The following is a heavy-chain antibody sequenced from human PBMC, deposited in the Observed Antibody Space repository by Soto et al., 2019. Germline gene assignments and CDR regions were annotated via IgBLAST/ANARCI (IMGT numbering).Heavy chain of an antibody. CDR2: IYWDDDK. V-gene: IGHV2-5*02. D-gene: IGHD3-9*01. Sequence: QITLKESGPPLVKPTQTLTLTCTFSGFSFTTSGVGVGWIRQAPGKALEWLALIYWDDDKRYSPSLKSRLTIPKDTSKNQVVLTMTNMDPVDTATYYCTRYYDILTGHPWFDPWGQGTLVTVSS. CDR1: GFSFTTSGVG. J-gene: IGHJ5*02. CDR3: TRYYDILTGHPWFDP.